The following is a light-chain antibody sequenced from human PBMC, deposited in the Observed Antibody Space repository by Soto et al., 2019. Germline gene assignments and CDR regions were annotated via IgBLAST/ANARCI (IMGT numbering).Light chain of an antibody. CDR2: EVS. V-gene: IGLV2-14*01. Sequence: QSVLTQPASVSGSPGQSITISCTGTSSDVGGYSYVSWYQQHPGKAPKLMIYEVSNRPSGVSYRFSGSKSGNTASLTISGLQAEDEADYYCSSYTSSGTYVFGTGTKVTVL. J-gene: IGLJ1*01. CDR3: SSYTSSGTYV. CDR1: SSDVGGYSY.